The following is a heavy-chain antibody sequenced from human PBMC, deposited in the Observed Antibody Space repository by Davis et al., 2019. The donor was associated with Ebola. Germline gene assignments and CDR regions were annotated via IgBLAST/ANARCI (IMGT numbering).Heavy chain of an antibody. CDR1: GGAMSSYY. Sequence: MPSETLSLTCTVSGGAMSSYYWSWIRQPPGKGLEWIGEINHSGSTNYNPSLKSRVTISVDTSKNQFSLKLSSVTAADTAVYYCARTTRASGWFLDYWGQGALVTVSS. V-gene: IGHV4-34*01. CDR2: INHSGST. CDR3: ARTTRASGWFLDY. J-gene: IGHJ4*02. D-gene: IGHD6-19*01.